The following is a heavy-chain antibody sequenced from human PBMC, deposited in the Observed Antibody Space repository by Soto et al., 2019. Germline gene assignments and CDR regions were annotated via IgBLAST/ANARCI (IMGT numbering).Heavy chain of an antibody. J-gene: IGHJ4*02. Sequence: SETLSLTCTVSGGSISSSYWSWIRQPPGKGLEWIGYISYSGSTNYNPSLKSRVTISVDTSKNQFSLKLNSVTAADTAMYYCASVRSGYSSLDYWGQGTLVTVSS. CDR3: ASVRSGYSSLDY. CDR1: GGSISSSY. CDR2: ISYSGST. D-gene: IGHD3-22*01. V-gene: IGHV4-59*01.